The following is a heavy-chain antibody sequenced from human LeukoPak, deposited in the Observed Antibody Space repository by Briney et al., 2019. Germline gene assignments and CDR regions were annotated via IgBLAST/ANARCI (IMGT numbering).Heavy chain of an antibody. D-gene: IGHD3-10*01. J-gene: IGHJ3*02. CDR2: ITTTDTTK. V-gene: IGHV3-48*03. CDR3: ARGGFVLDI. Sequence: GGSLRLSCAASGFTFSSYEMNWVRQGPGKGLEWISYITTTDTTKYYTDSVKGRFTISRDNAKNSLYLQMHSLRAEDTAVYCCARGGFVLDIWGQGTVVTVSS. CDR1: GFTFSSYE.